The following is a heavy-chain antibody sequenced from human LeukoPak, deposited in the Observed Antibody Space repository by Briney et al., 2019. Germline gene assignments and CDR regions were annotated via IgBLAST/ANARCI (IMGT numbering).Heavy chain of an antibody. V-gene: IGHV4-38-2*02. Sequence: ASETLSLTCTVSGYSISSGYYWGWIRQPPGKGLEWIGRIYHSGSTYYNPSLKSRVTTSVDPSKNQFSLKLRSETAADTAVYYCARALTYYYDSSGYYSQVAWDYWGQGTLVTVSS. CDR1: GYSISSGYY. CDR3: ARALTYYYDSSGYYSQVAWDY. J-gene: IGHJ4*02. D-gene: IGHD3-22*01. CDR2: IYHSGST.